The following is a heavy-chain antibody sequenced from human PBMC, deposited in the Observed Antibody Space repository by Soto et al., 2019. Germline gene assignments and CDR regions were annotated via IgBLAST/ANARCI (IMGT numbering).Heavy chain of an antibody. J-gene: IGHJ4*02. D-gene: IGHD3-10*01. CDR3: ARVTSSRSSVNYLSGSFDS. CDR1: GFTFSSYT. Sequence: ESGGGLVKPGGSLRLSCAASGFTFSSYTMTWVRQAPGKGLEWVSSLSSGSNHIYYADSVMGRFTISRDNAQNSLYLQMGSLRAEDTAVYYCARVTSSRSSVNYLSGSFDSWGQGALVTVSS. CDR2: LSSGSNHI. V-gene: IGHV3-21*01.